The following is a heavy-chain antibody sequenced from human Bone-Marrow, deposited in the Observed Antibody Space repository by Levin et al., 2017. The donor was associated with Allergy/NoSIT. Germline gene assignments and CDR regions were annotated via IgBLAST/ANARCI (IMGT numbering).Heavy chain of an antibody. CDR3: AREDYYGMDL. J-gene: IGHJ6*02. V-gene: IGHV3-48*01. Sequence: SCVASGFTVTGYSLNWVRQAPGKGLEWISYISSGSLTIYYADSVKGRFTISRDNGKNSVYLQMNSLRGEDTAVYYCAREDYYGMDLWGQGTTVTVSS. CDR2: ISSGSLTI. CDR1: GFTVTGYS.